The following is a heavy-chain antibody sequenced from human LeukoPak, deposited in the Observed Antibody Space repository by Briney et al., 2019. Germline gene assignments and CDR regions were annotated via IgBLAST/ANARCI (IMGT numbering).Heavy chain of an antibody. CDR3: ARVRTTGSYYGMDV. D-gene: IGHD3-10*01. CDR2: IKEDESEK. Sequence: GGSLRLSCAASGFTFSSYWMSWVRQAPGKGLEWVANIKEDESEKYYVDSVKGRFTISRDNAQNSLNLQMNSLRVEDTAMYYCARVRTTGSYYGMDVWGQGTTVTVSS. J-gene: IGHJ6*02. V-gene: IGHV3-7*01. CDR1: GFTFSSYW.